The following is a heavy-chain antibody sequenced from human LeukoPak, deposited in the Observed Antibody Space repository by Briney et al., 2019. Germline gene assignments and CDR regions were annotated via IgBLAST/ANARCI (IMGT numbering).Heavy chain of an antibody. D-gene: IGHD3-22*01. Sequence: WETLSLTCTVSGGSISSYYWSWIRQPPGKGLEWIGYIYYSGSTNYNPSLKSRVTISVDTSKNQFSLKLSSVTAADTAVYYCARGSQYYYDSSGYYWRYYYYGMDVWGQGTTVTVSS. CDR1: GGSISSYY. J-gene: IGHJ6*02. CDR2: IYYSGST. CDR3: ARGSQYYYDSSGYYWRYYYYGMDV. V-gene: IGHV4-59*08.